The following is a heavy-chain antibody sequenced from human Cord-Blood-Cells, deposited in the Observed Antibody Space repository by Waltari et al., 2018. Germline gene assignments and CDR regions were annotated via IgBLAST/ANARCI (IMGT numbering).Heavy chain of an antibody. CDR3: AICPEGLLLLYFQH. J-gene: IGHJ1*01. CDR2: FDPEVGET. Sequence: QVQLVQSGAEVKKPGASVKVSCKVSGYTLTELSMHWVRQAPGKGLEWMGVFDPEVGETIYAQKFQGRVTRTEDTSTDTAYMELSSLRSEDTAVYYCAICPEGLLLLYFQHWGQGTLVTVSS. D-gene: IGHD3-3*01. CDR1: GYTLTELS. V-gene: IGHV1-24*01.